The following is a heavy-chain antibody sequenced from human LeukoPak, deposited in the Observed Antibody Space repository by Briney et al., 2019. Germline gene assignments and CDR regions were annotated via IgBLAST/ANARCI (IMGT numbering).Heavy chain of an antibody. J-gene: IGHJ3*02. Sequence: SETLSLTCTVSGGSISSGGYYWSWIRQHPGKGLEWIGYIYYSGSTYYNPSLKSRVTISVDTSKNQFSLKLSSVTAADTAVYYCARRGTWIQLWFDAFDIWGQGTMVTVSS. V-gene: IGHV4-31*03. CDR2: IYYSGST. CDR3: ARRGTWIQLWFDAFDI. CDR1: GGSISSGGYY. D-gene: IGHD5-18*01.